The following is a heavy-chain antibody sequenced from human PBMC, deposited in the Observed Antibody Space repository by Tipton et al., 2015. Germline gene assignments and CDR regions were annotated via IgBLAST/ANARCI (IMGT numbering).Heavy chain of an antibody. J-gene: IGHJ5*01. CDR1: GLTLSSYW. CDR3: ARHTGDFLIPMFFNP. V-gene: IGHV3-7*03. CDR2: IKEDGSEK. Sequence: SLRLSCAASGLTLSSYWMSWVRQAPGKGLEWVANIKEDGSEKYYLDSVTGRFTISRDNANNSLYLQMNSLRAEDTAVYYCARHTGDFLIPMFFNPWGQGTQVTVSS. D-gene: IGHD3-10*02.